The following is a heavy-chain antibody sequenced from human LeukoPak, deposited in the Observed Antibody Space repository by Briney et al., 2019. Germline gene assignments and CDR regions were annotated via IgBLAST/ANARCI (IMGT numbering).Heavy chain of an antibody. D-gene: IGHD3-3*01. CDR1: GFTVSSNY. Sequence: GGSLRLSCAAPGFTVSSNYMSWVRQAPGKGLEWVSVIYSGGSTYYADSVKGRFTISRDNSKNTLYLQMNSLRAEDTAVYYCARDGGNYDFWSGYSFDYWGQGTLVTVSS. V-gene: IGHV3-66*02. J-gene: IGHJ4*02. CDR2: IYSGGST. CDR3: ARDGGNYDFWSGYSFDY.